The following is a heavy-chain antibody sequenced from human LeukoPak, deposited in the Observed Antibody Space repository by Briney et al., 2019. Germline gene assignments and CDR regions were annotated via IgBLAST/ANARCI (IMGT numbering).Heavy chain of an antibody. J-gene: IGHJ4*02. Sequence: GGSLRLSCAASGFTFSSYGMHWVRQAPGKGLEWVAVIWYDGSNKYYADSVKGRFTISRDNAKDSLSLQMNSLTTEDTAVYYCARCGGDCYTSTQGFDYWGQGTLVTVSS. V-gene: IGHV3-33*03. D-gene: IGHD2-21*02. CDR1: GFTFSSYG. CDR3: ARCGGDCYTSTQGFDY. CDR2: IWYDGSNK.